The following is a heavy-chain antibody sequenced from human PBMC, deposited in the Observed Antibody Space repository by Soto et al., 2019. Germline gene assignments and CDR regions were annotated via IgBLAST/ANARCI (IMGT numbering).Heavy chain of an antibody. CDR1: GFTFSSYA. CDR2: ISGSGGST. D-gene: IGHD5-12*01. V-gene: IGHV3-23*01. Sequence: GRSLRLSCAASGFTFSSYAMSWVRQAPGKGLEWVSAISGSGGSTYYADSVKGRFTISRDNSKNTLYLQMNSLRAEDTAVYYCEARGASIVATIPPSYGMHVWCPGTTGTVSS. CDR3: EARGASIVATIPPSYGMHV. J-gene: IGHJ6*02.